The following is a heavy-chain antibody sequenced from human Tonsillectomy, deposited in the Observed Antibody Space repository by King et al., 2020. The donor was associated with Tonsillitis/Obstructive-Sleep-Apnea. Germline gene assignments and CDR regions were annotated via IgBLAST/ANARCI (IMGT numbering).Heavy chain of an antibody. CDR1: GGSISSSSYY. CDR2: IDYSGST. CDR3: ALLGTWFDP. J-gene: IGHJ5*02. Sequence: LQLQESGPGLVKPSETLFLTCTVSGGSISSSSYYWGWIRQPPGKGLECVGSIDYSGSTYYNPSLKSRVTISVDKSKNQFSLKLSSVTAADTAVYYCALLGTWFDPWGQGTLVTVSS. D-gene: IGHD2-21*01. V-gene: IGHV4-39*01.